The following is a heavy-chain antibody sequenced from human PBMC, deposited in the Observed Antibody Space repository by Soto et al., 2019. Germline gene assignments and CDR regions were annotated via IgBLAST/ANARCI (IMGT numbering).Heavy chain of an antibody. CDR3: ARPDYDFWSGYYNPGYYGMDV. J-gene: IGHJ6*02. Sequence: QVQLVQSGAEVKKPGSSVKVSCKASGGTFSSYAISWVRQAPGQGLEWMGGIIPIFGTASYAQKFQGRVTITADKSTSTAYMELSSLRSEDTAVYYCARPDYDFWSGYYNPGYYGMDVWGQGTTVTVSS. V-gene: IGHV1-69*06. CDR2: IIPIFGTA. CDR1: GGTFSSYA. D-gene: IGHD3-3*01.